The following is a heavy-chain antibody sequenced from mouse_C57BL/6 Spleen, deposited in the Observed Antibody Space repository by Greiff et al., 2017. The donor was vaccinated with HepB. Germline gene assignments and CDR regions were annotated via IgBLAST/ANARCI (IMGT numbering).Heavy chain of an antibody. CDR3: ARDTYYAYFDY. Sequence: VQLQQSGPELVKPGASVKISCKASGYAFSSSWMNWVKQRPGKGLEWIGRIYPGDGDTNYNGKFKGKATLTADKSSSTAYMQLSSLTSEDSAVYFCARDTYYAYFDYWGQGTTLTVSS. CDR2: IYPGDGDT. D-gene: IGHD1-1*01. V-gene: IGHV1-82*01. J-gene: IGHJ2*01. CDR1: GYAFSSSW.